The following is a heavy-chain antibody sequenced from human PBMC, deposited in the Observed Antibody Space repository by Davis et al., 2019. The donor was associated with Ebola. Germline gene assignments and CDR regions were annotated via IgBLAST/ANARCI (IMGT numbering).Heavy chain of an antibody. J-gene: IGHJ4*02. Sequence: SLKISCAASGFTFDDYAMHWVRQAPGKGLEWVSGISWNSGSIGYADSVKGRFTISRDNAKNSLYLQMNSLRAEDTALYYCAKGAYYGSGSYLDYWGQGTLVTVSS. V-gene: IGHV3-9*01. CDR1: GFTFDDYA. D-gene: IGHD3-10*01. CDR2: ISWNSGSI. CDR3: AKGAYYGSGSYLDY.